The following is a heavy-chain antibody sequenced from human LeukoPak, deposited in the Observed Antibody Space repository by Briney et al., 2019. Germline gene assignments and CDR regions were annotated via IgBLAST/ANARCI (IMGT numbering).Heavy chain of an antibody. J-gene: IGHJ4*02. CDR2: ISYDGSNK. Sequence: GGSLRLSCAASGFTFSSYGMHWVRQAPGKGLEWVAVISYDGSNKYYADSVKGRFTISRDNAKNSLYLQMNSLRAEDTAVYYCARTLSPYLGEFDYWGQGTLVTVSS. V-gene: IGHV3-30*03. CDR1: GFTFSSYG. CDR3: ARTLSPYLGEFDY. D-gene: IGHD3-16*01.